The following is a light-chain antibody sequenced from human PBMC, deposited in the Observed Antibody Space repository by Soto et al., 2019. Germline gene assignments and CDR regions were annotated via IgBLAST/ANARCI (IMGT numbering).Light chain of an antibody. CDR2: EGS. Sequence: QSVLTQPASVSGSPGQSITISCTGTSSDVGSYNLVAWYQQHPGKAPKLMVYEGSKRPSGVSNRSSGSKSGNTASLTISGLQAEDEADYYCCSYAGSRGVVFGGGTKLTVL. V-gene: IGLV2-23*01. CDR1: SSDVGSYNL. J-gene: IGLJ2*01. CDR3: CSYAGSRGVV.